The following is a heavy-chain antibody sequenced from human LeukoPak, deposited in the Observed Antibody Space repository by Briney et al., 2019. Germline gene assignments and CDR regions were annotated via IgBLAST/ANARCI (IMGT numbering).Heavy chain of an antibody. CDR2: IYYSGST. Sequence: SETLSLTCTVSGGSISSYYWSWIRQPPGKGLEWLGYIYYSGSTNYNPSLKSRVTISVDTSKNQFSLKLSSVTAADTAVYYCARSGGRFGELLAPYYYYGMDVWGQGTTVTVSS. J-gene: IGHJ6*02. CDR1: GGSISSYY. V-gene: IGHV4-59*08. CDR3: ARSGGRFGELLAPYYYYGMDV. D-gene: IGHD3-10*01.